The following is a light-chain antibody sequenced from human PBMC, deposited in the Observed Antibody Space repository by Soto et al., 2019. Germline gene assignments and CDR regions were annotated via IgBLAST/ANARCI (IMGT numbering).Light chain of an antibody. V-gene: IGLV2-8*01. CDR3: TSYACTCSFFYV. CDR1: SSDVGAYNY. J-gene: IGLJ1*01. CDR2: EVS. Sequence: QSALTQPPSASGSPGQSVTISCTGTSSDVGAYNYVSWYQQLPGKAPKLIIYEVSKRPSGVPERFSGSKSGNTASLTVSGLRAEDEADYYCTSYACTCSFFYVFGTGTKLTVL.